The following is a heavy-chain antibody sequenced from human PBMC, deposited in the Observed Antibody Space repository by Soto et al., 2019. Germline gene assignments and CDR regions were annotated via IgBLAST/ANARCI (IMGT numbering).Heavy chain of an antibody. D-gene: IGHD2-2*01. Sequence: SETLSLTCTVCGGCSTSYLWRWLRRPPGKGLEWIGYIYYSGSTNYNPSLKSRVTISVDTSKNQFSLKLSSVTAADTAVYYCARGGLVLPANIDYWGQGTLVTVS. CDR3: ARGGLVLPANIDY. CDR1: GGCSTSYL. CDR2: IYYSGST. V-gene: IGHV4-59*01. J-gene: IGHJ4*02.